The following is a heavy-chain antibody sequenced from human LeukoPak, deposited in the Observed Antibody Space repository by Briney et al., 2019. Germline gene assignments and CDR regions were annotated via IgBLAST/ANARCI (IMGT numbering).Heavy chain of an antibody. D-gene: IGHD3-16*01. CDR1: GGSISSYY. J-gene: IGHJ4*02. CDR3: ARDPVLFPFDY. Sequence: SETLSLTCNVSGGSISSYYWNWIRQPAGKGLEWIGRIYSSGSTNYNPSLKSRVTMSVDTSKNQFSLKLSSVTAADTAVYYCARDPVLFPFDYWGQGTLVTVSS. CDR2: IYSSGST. V-gene: IGHV4-4*07.